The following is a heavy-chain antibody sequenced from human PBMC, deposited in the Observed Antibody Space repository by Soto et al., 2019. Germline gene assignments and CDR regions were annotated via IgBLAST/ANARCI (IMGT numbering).Heavy chain of an antibody. J-gene: IGHJ1*01. Sequence: EVQLVESGGGLMQPGGSLRLSCAASGFTVSSNYMSWVRQAPGMGLEWVSVIYSGGSTNYADSVKGRFTISRDNSKNTLYLQMNSLRAEDTAVYYCARAEGAHSSGWSHWGQGTLVTVSS. V-gene: IGHV3-53*01. D-gene: IGHD6-19*01. CDR2: IYSGGST. CDR3: ARAEGAHSSGWSH. CDR1: GFTVSSNY.